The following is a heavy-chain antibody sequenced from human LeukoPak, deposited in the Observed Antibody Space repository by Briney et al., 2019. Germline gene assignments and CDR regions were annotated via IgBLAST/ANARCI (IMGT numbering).Heavy chain of an antibody. CDR2: IIPIFGTA. CDR3: TRDSPTVVGANTFDI. D-gene: IGHD1-26*01. Sequence: GASVKVSCKASGGTFSSYAISWVRQAPGQGLEWMGGIIPIFGTANYAQKFQGRVTITADESTSTAYMELSSLRSEDTAVYYCTRDSPTVVGANTFDIWGQGTMVTVSS. J-gene: IGHJ3*02. CDR1: GGTFSSYA. V-gene: IGHV1-69*13.